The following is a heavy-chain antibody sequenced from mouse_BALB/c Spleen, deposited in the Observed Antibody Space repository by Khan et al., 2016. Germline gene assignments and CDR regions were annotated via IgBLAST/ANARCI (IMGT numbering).Heavy chain of an antibody. CDR1: GYTFTSYW. J-gene: IGHJ1*01. V-gene: IGHV1-7*01. Sequence: QVQLKQSGAELAKPGASVKMSCKASGYTFTSYWMHWVKQRPGQGLEWIGYINPSTGYTEYNQKFKDKATLTADKSSSTAYMQLSSLTSEDSAVYYCASYYGNYLDVWGAGTTVTVSS. D-gene: IGHD2-1*01. CDR3: ASYYGNYLDV. CDR2: INPSTGYT.